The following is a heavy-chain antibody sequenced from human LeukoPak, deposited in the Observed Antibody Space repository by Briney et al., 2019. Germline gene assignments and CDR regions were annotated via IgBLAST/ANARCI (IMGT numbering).Heavy chain of an antibody. D-gene: IGHD3-10*01. V-gene: IGHV3-15*01. J-gene: IGHJ3*02. CDR3: TTGGWFGAFDI. CDR1: GFTFSDYY. Sequence: GGSLRLSCAASGFTFSDYYMSWIRQAPGKGLEWIGRIKSKTDGGTTDYAAPVKGRFTFSRDDSKDTLYLQMNSLKTEDTAVYYCTTGGWFGAFDIWGQGTMVTVSS. CDR2: IKSKTDGGTT.